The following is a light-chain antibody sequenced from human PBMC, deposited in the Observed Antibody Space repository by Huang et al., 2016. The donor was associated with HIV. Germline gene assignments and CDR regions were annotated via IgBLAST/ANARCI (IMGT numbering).Light chain of an antibody. J-gene: IGKJ1*01. V-gene: IGKV3-11*01. CDR1: QSVSSY. Sequence: EIVLTQSPATLSLSPGERATLSCRASQSVSSYLDWYQQKPGQAPMLLIYDASNRATGIPARFSGSGSGTDFTLTISSLEPEDFAVYYCQQRSNWSWTFGQGTKVEIK. CDR2: DAS. CDR3: QQRSNWSWT.